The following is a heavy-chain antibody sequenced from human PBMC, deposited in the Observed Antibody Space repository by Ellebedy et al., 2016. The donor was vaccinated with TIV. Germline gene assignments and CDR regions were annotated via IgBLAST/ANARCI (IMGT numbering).Heavy chain of an antibody. Sequence: GESLKISCAASGFTFSSYAMHWVRQAPGKGLEWVAVISYDGSNKYYADSVKGRFTISRDNSKNTLYLQMNSLRAEDTAVYYCAREGALSRGSYVDYWGQGTLVTVSS. V-gene: IGHV3-30-3*01. CDR1: GFTFSSYA. D-gene: IGHD1-26*01. J-gene: IGHJ4*02. CDR2: ISYDGSNK. CDR3: AREGALSRGSYVDY.